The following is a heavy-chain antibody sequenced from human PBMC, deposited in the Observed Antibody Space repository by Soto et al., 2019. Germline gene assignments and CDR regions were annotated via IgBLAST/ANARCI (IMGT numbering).Heavy chain of an antibody. D-gene: IGHD5-18*01. Sequence: GGSLRLSCAASGFTFSSYGMHWVRQAPGKGLEWVAVIWYDGSNKYYADSVKGRFTISRDNSKNTLYLQMNSLRAEDTAVYYCARDGGRIQLWFRPLYYFDYWGQGTLVTVSS. CDR3: ARDGGRIQLWFRPLYYFDY. V-gene: IGHV3-33*01. CDR2: IWYDGSNK. J-gene: IGHJ4*02. CDR1: GFTFSSYG.